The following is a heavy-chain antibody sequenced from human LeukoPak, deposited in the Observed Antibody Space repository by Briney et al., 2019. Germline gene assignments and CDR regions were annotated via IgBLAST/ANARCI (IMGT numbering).Heavy chain of an antibody. D-gene: IGHD4/OR15-4a*01. CDR3: ARVHGAYPFDY. V-gene: IGHV3-21*01. CDR2: ISSSGSYI. CDR1: AFTFSSYS. J-gene: IGHJ4*02. Sequence: GGSLRLSCAASAFTFSSYSMNWVRQAPGKGLEWVSSISSSGSYIYYADSVKGRLAISRDNAKNSLYLQMNSLRAEDTAVCYCARVHGAYPFDYWGQGTLVTVSS.